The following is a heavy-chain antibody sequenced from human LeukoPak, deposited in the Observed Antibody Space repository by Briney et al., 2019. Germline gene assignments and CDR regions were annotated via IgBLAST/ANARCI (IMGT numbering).Heavy chain of an antibody. CDR2: ISSSSSTI. CDR3: ARDGEGYGDPYFDY. V-gene: IGHV3-48*04. Sequence: PGGSLRLSCVASGFTFSSYSMNWVRQAPGKGLEWVSSISSSSSTIYYADSVKGRFTISRDNAKNSLYLQMNSLRAEDTAVYYCARDGEGYGDPYFDYWGQGTLVTVSS. D-gene: IGHD4-17*01. CDR1: GFTFSSYS. J-gene: IGHJ4*02.